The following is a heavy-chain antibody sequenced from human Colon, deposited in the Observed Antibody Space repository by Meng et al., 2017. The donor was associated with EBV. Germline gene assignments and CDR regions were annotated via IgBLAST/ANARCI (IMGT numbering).Heavy chain of an antibody. V-gene: IGHV4-34*01. CDR3: ARAYRDDYDVLTEYPVFDY. J-gene: IGHJ4*02. Sequence: QVRLQQWGAGLLXXXXXLXLTXAXXGVSFRGYYWTWIRQAPGRGLEWIGEINHSGSTNYNPSLKSRVALSVDTSKNQVSLKLTSVTAADTSVYYCARAYRDDYDVLTEYPVFDYWGQGTLVTVSS. CDR2: INHSGST. D-gene: IGHD3-9*01. CDR1: GVSFRGYY.